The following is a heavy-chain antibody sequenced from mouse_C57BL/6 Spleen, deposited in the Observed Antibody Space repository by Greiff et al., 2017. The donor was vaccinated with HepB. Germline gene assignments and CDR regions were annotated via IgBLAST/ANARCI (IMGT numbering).Heavy chain of an antibody. D-gene: IGHD1-1*01. V-gene: IGHV14-4*01. J-gene: IGHJ2*01. Sequence: EVKLVESGAELVRPGASVKLSCTASGFNIKDDYMHWVKQRPEQGLEWIGWIDPENGDTEYASKFQGKATITADTSSNTAYLQLSSLTSEDTAVYYCTTTTVDDYWGQGTTLTVSS. CDR3: TTTTVDDY. CDR1: GFNIKDDY. CDR2: IDPENGDT.